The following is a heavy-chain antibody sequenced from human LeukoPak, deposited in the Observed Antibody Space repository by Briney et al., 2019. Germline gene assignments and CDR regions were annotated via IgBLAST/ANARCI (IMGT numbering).Heavy chain of an antibody. J-gene: IGHJ4*02. CDR1: GGSISSSSHY. D-gene: IGHD1-26*01. Sequence: KAAETLSLTCTVSGGSISSSSHYGAWIRQPPGKGLEWIASISYSVTTYYNSSLKSRVTISVDTSKSLFSLKLTYVTAADTAVYYCARHIRGASIFYDYWGQGTWSPSPQ. V-gene: IGHV4-39*01. CDR2: ISYSVTT. CDR3: ARHIRGASIFYDY.